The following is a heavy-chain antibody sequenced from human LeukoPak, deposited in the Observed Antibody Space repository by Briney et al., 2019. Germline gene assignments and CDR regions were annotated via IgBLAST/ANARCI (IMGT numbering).Heavy chain of an antibody. V-gene: IGHV3-7*01. Sequence: GGSLRLSCAASGFSLSNWMHWVRQAAGKGGEGVANINEAGDQRFYVGSVKARFTISRDNAKNSLYLQMNSLRADDTAVYYCTRGEDRTFPYWGQGTLVTVSS. CDR1: GFSLSNW. D-gene: IGHD3-16*01. CDR3: TRGEDRTFPY. J-gene: IGHJ4*02. CDR2: INEAGDQR.